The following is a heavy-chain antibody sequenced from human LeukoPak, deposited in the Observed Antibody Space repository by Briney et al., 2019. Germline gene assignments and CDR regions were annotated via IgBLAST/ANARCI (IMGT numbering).Heavy chain of an antibody. D-gene: IGHD3-22*01. CDR2: IYYSGST. CDR3: ARHTFYYYDSSGYYERPFDY. J-gene: IGHJ4*02. V-gene: IGHV4-39*01. CDR1: GGSISSSSHY. Sequence: SETLSLTCTVSGGSISSSSHYWGWIRQPPGKGLEWIGSIYYSGSTYYNPSLKSRVTISVDTSKNQFSLKLSSVTAADTAVYYCARHTFYYYDSSGYYERPFDYWGQGTLVTVSS.